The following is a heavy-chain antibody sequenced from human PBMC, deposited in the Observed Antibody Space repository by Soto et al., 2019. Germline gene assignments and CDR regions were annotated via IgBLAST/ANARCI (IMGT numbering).Heavy chain of an antibody. J-gene: IGHJ4*02. V-gene: IGHV3-7*05. CDR1: GFTFSSYW. Sequence: GGSLRLSCAASGFTFSSYWMSWVRQAPGKGLEWVANIKQDGSEKYYVDSVKGRFTISRDNAKNSLYLQMNSLRAEDTAVYYCARDGGVGFLEWLPTLPRPDYYFDYWGQGTLVTVSS. D-gene: IGHD3-3*02. CDR3: ARDGGVGFLEWLPTLPRPDYYFDY. CDR2: IKQDGSEK.